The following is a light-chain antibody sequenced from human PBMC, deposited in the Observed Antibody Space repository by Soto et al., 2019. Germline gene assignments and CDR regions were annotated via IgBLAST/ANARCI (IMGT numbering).Light chain of an antibody. CDR3: YSAADNNVV. CDR1: VLAKKY. V-gene: IGLV3-27*01. Sequence: SYERTQPSSVSVSPGQTARDTCSGDVLAKKYARWFQQKPGQAPVLVIYKDSERPSGIPERFSGSSSGTTVTLTISGAQVEDEADYYCYSAADNNVVFGGGTKLTVL. CDR2: KDS. J-gene: IGLJ2*01.